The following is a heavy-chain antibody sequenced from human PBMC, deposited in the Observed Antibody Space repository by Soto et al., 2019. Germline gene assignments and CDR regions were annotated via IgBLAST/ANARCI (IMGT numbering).Heavy chain of an antibody. D-gene: IGHD3-22*01. CDR2: VDPSDSYT. V-gene: IGHV5-10-1*01. J-gene: IGHJ3*02. Sequence: GESLKISCQASGYNFANYRLSWVRQMPGKGLEWMGGVDPSDSYTTYSPSFQGLVTISADKSISTAYLQWSSLKASDTAMYYCARHCGDSSGYSCGFDIWGQGTMVTVSS. CDR1: GYNFANYR. CDR3: ARHCGDSSGYSCGFDI.